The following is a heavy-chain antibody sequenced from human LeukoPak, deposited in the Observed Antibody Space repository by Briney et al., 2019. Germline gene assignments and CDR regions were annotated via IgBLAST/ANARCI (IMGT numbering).Heavy chain of an antibody. V-gene: IGHV4-38-2*01. CDR3: ARASRWSSTSCYADYYYYMDV. CDR2: IYHSGST. Sequence: PSETLSLTCAVSGYSIRSGYYWGWIRQPPGKGLEWIGSIYHSGSTYYNPSLKSRVTISVDTSKNQFSLKLSSVTAADTAVYYCARASRWSSTSCYADYYYYMDVWGKGTTVTVSS. J-gene: IGHJ6*03. D-gene: IGHD2-2*01. CDR1: GYSIRSGYY.